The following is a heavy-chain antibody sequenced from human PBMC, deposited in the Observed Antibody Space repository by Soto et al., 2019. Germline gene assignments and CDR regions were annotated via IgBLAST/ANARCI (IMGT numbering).Heavy chain of an antibody. D-gene: IGHD4-17*01. V-gene: IGHV3-15*01. Sequence: GGSLRLSCAASNFAFTNAYMSWVRQAPGKGLEWVGRIKSKTDGGTTDYAAPVKGRFTISRDDSKNTLYLQMNSLKTEDTAVYYCTTEDPPYGDPNAFDIWGQGTMVTVSS. CDR1: NFAFTNAY. CDR2: IKSKTDGGTT. J-gene: IGHJ3*02. CDR3: TTEDPPYGDPNAFDI.